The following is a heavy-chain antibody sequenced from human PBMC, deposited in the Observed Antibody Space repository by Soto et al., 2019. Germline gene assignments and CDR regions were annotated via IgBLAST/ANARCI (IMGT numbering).Heavy chain of an antibody. Sequence: PGGSLILSCTASGFTFSGSWMTWVRQAPGKGLEWVANIKQDGSEKYYVDSVKGRFTISRDNAKNTLYLQMNSLRAEDTAVYYCAKVGVPGPYSSGWYGYFQHWGQGTLVTVSS. V-gene: IGHV3-7*05. CDR3: AKVGVPGPYSSGWYGYFQH. CDR2: IKQDGSEK. D-gene: IGHD6-19*01. J-gene: IGHJ1*01. CDR1: GFTFSGSW.